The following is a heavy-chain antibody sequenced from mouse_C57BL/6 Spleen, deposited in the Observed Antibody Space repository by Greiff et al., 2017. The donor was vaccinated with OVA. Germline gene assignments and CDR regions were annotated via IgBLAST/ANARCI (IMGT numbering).Heavy chain of an antibody. Sequence: VKLQQPGAELVRPGTSVKLSCKASGYTFTSYWMHWVKQRPGQGLEWIGVIDPSDSYTNYNQKFKGKATLTVDTSSSTAYMQLSSLTSEDSAVYYCARQGDSNRFAYWGQGTLVTVSA. J-gene: IGHJ3*01. CDR3: ARQGDSNRFAY. CDR2: IDPSDSYT. D-gene: IGHD2-5*01. V-gene: IGHV1-59*01. CDR1: GYTFTSYW.